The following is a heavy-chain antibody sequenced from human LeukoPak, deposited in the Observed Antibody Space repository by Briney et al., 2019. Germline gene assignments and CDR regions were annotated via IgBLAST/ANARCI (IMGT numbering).Heavy chain of an antibody. V-gene: IGHV1-18*01. J-gene: IGHJ4*02. CDR3: ARDRDSGSPAGGY. CDR2: ISAYNGNT. Sequence: ASVKVSCKASGYIFTSYGISWVRQAPGQGIEWMGWISAYNGNTKYVQKLQGRVTMTTDTSTSTAYMELRSLRSDDTAVYYCARDRDSGSPAGGYWGQGTLVTVSS. CDR1: GYIFTSYG. D-gene: IGHD1-26*01.